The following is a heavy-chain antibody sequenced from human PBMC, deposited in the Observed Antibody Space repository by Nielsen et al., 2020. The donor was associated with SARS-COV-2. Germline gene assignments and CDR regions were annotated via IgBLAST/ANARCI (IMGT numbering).Heavy chain of an antibody. CDR3: ARGPTTVDTAMVPPYYYGMDV. J-gene: IGHJ6*02. Sequence: ASVKVSCKASGYTFTSYYMHWVRQAPGQGLEWMGIINPSGGSTSYAQKFQGRVTMTRDTSTSTVYMELSSLRSEDTAVYYCARGPTTVDTAMVPPYYYGMDVWGQGTTVTVSS. V-gene: IGHV1-46*01. CDR2: INPSGGST. D-gene: IGHD5-18*01. CDR1: GYTFTSYY.